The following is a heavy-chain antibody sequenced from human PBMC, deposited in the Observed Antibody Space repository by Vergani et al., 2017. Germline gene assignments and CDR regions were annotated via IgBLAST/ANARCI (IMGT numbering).Heavy chain of an antibody. Sequence: VQLVQSGAEVKKPGSSVKVSCKASGGTFSSYAISWVRQAPGQGLEWMGRIIPIFGTANYAQKFQGRVTITADESTSTAYMELSSLRSEDTAVYYCAVQRYCSGGSCYRHWFDPWGQGTLVTVSS. CDR3: AVQRYCSGGSCYRHWFDP. D-gene: IGHD2-15*01. CDR1: GGTFSSYA. CDR2: IIPIFGTA. J-gene: IGHJ5*02. V-gene: IGHV1-69*18.